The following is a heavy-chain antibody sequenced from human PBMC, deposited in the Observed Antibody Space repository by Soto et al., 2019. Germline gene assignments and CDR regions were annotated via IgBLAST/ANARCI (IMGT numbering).Heavy chain of an antibody. J-gene: IGHJ6*03. Sequence: ASVKVSCKASGYTFTGYYMHWVRQAPGQGLEWMGWINPNSGGTNYAQKNQGWVTMTRDTSISTAYMELSRLRTDDTAVYYCARVRRAGNYMDVWGKGTTVTVSS. CDR3: ARVRRAGNYMDV. CDR1: GYTFTGYY. CDR2: INPNSGGT. V-gene: IGHV1-2*04.